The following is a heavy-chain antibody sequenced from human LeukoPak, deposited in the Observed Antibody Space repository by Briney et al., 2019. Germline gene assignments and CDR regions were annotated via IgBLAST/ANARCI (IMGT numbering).Heavy chain of an antibody. J-gene: IGHJ5*02. V-gene: IGHV4-61*02. D-gene: IGHD3-22*01. CDR1: GGSISSGSYY. CDR2: IYTSGST. Sequence: SQTLSLTCTVSGGSISSGSYYWSWIRQPAGKGLEWIGRIYTSGSTNYNPSLKSRVTMSVDTSKNQFSLKLSSVTAADTAVYYCARDGHYYDSSEFDPWGQGTLVTVSS. CDR3: ARDGHYYDSSEFDP.